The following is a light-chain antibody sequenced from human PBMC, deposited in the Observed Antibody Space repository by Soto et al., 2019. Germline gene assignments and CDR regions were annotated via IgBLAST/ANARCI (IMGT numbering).Light chain of an antibody. CDR1: NSDVGDYNY. CDR3: SSYTSSSTWV. V-gene: IGLV2-14*03. Sequence: QSALTQPASVSGSPGQSIAISCTGTNSDVGDYNYVSWYQQHPGNAPKLLIYDVTNRPSGVSNRFSGSKSGNMASLTISGLQAEDEADYYCSSYTSSSTWVFGGGTKLTVL. J-gene: IGLJ3*02. CDR2: DVT.